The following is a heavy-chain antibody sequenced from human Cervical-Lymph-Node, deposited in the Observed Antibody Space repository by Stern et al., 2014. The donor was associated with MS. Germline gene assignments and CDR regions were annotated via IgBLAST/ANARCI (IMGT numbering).Heavy chain of an antibody. CDR2: IKQDGSEK. CDR3: ARLLTYYYDSSGYYLRVLVDYGMDV. V-gene: IGHV3-7*01. Sequence: EVQLVQSGGGLVQPGGSLRLSCAASGFTFSSYWMSWVRQAPGKGLEWVANIKQDGSEKYYVDSLKGRFTISRDNATHSLYLHMNSLRAEDTAVYYCARLLTYYYDSSGYYLRVLVDYGMDVWGQGTTVTVSS. CDR1: GFTFSSYW. J-gene: IGHJ6*02. D-gene: IGHD3-22*01.